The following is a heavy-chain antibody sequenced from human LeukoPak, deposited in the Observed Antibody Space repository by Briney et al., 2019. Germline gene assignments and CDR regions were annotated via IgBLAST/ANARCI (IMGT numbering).Heavy chain of an antibody. CDR2: IYYSGST. V-gene: IGHV4-39*07. Sequence: SETLSLTCTVSGGSVSSGSYYWGWIRQPPGKGLEWIGSIYYSGSTYYNPSLKSRVTISVDTSKNQFSLRLSSVTAADTAVYYCARDWGPDCSRGICYAEDALDIWGQGTVVTVSS. J-gene: IGHJ3*02. CDR1: GGSVSSGSYY. CDR3: ARDWGPDCSRGICYAEDALDI. D-gene: IGHD2-15*01.